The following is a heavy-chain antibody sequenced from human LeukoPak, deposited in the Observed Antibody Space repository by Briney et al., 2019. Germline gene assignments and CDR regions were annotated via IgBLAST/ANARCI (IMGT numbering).Heavy chain of an antibody. CDR3: ARGYCSGGSCYSFD. J-gene: IGHJ4*02. Sequence: PSETLSLTCAVSGGSISSHYWSWMRQPPGKGLEWIGYIYYSGSTNYNPSLKSRVTTSVDTSKNQFSLKLTSVTAADTAVYYCARGYCSGGSCYSFDWGQGTLVTVSS. V-gene: IGHV4-59*11. CDR1: GGSISSHY. CDR2: IYYSGST. D-gene: IGHD2-15*01.